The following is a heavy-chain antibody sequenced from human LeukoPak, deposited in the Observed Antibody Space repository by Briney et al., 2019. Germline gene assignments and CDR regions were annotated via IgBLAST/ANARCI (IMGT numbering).Heavy chain of an antibody. CDR1: GGSISSYY. D-gene: IGHD4-17*01. CDR2: VYTSGNT. Sequence: PSETLSLTCTVSGGSISSYYWSWIRQPAGKGREWIGRVYTSGNTNYNPSLKSRVTMSVDTSKNQFSLNLSSVTAADTAVYFCARDLSGDYADYWGQGTLVTVSS. J-gene: IGHJ4*02. CDR3: ARDLSGDYADY. V-gene: IGHV4-4*07.